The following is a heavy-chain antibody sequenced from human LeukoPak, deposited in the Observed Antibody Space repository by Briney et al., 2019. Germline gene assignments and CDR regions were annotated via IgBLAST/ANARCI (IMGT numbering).Heavy chain of an antibody. Sequence: QPGGSLRLSCAASGFTFSNYWMSWVRQAPGKGLEWVANIKQDGSEKYYVDSVKGRFIISRDNAKNSPWLQMNSLRAEDTAVYYCTRPVLRYFDGLLQPYAFDIWGQGTRVTVSS. CDR1: GFTFSNYW. D-gene: IGHD3-9*01. J-gene: IGHJ3*02. CDR3: TRPVLRYFDGLLQPYAFDI. V-gene: IGHV3-7*03. CDR2: IKQDGSEK.